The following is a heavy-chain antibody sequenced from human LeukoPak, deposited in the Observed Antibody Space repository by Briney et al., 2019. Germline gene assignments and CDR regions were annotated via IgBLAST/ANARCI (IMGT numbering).Heavy chain of an antibody. CDR3: ARLEYSSSSWFDP. CDR1: GYTFTSYA. J-gene: IGHJ5*02. CDR2: INPNSGGT. Sequence: ASVKVSCKASGYTFTSYAMNWVRQAPGQGLEWMGWINPNSGGTNYAQKFQGRVTMTRDTSISTAYMELSRLRSDDTAVYYCARLEYSSSSWFDPWGQGTLVTVSS. D-gene: IGHD6-6*01. V-gene: IGHV1-2*02.